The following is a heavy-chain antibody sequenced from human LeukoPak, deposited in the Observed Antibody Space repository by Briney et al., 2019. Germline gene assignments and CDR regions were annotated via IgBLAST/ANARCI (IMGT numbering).Heavy chain of an antibody. CDR1: GGSISSSSYY. CDR2: IFYSGST. V-gene: IGHV4-61*05. Sequence: SETLSLTCTVSGGSISSSSYYWGWIRQPPGKGLEWIGYIFYSGSTNYNPSLKSRVTISVDTSKNQFSLKLSSVTAADTAVYYCATHYTRIAAAGITFDYWGQGTLVTVSS. D-gene: IGHD6-13*01. CDR3: ATHYTRIAAAGITFDY. J-gene: IGHJ4*02.